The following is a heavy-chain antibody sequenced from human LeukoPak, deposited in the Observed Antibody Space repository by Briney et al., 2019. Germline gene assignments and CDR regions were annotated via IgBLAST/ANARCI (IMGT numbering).Heavy chain of an antibody. J-gene: IGHJ4*02. CDR1: GFTFSSYG. D-gene: IGHD2-15*01. CDR2: ISYDGSNK. CDR3: VKDFSPCSGGSCYYY. Sequence: GGSLRLSCAASGFTFSSYGMHWVRQAPGKGLEWVAVISYDGSNKYYADSVKGRFTISRDNSKNTLYLQMNSLRAEDTAVYYCVKDFSPCSGGSCYYYWGQGTLVTVSS. V-gene: IGHV3-30*18.